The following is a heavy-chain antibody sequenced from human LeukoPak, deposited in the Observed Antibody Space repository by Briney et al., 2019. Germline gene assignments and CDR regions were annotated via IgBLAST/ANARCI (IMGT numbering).Heavy chain of an antibody. V-gene: IGHV4-31*03. D-gene: IGHD2-2*01. CDR3: ARQLGYCSSTACFEVYFDY. Sequence: KTSETLSLTCTVSGGSTSSGGYYWSWIRQYPGKGLEWIGYIYYTGCTYYNPSLRSRVTMSVDASKNQFSLKLNSVTVADTAIYYCARQLGYCSSTACFEVYFDYWGQGTLVTVSS. J-gene: IGHJ4*02. CDR1: GGSTSSGGYY. CDR2: IYYTGCT.